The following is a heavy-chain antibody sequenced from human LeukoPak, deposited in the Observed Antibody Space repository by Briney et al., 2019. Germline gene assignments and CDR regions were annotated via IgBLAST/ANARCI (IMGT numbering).Heavy chain of an antibody. V-gene: IGHV4-59*01. CDR2: IYYSGST. J-gene: IGHJ4*02. CDR1: GDSINNYY. Sequence: TSETLSLTCSVSGDSINNYYWSWLRQSPGKGLEWFGYIYYSGSTNYNPSLKSRVTISVDTSKNQFSLKLNSVTAADTAVYYCASSTRWGDYCDYWGQGTLVTVSS. D-gene: IGHD3-16*01. CDR3: ASSTRWGDYCDY.